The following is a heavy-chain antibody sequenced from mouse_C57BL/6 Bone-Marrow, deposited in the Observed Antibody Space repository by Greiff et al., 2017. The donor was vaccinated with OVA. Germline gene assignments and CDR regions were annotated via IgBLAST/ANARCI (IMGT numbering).Heavy chain of an antibody. J-gene: IGHJ2*01. CDR2: ISSGGSYT. D-gene: IGHD1-1*01. V-gene: IGHV5-6*01. Sequence: EVQLVESGGDLVKPGGSLKLSCAASGFTFSSYGMSWVRQTPDKRLEWVATISSGGSYTYYPDSVKGRFTISRDNAKNTLYLQISSLKSEDTAMYYCASLLLRPFDYWGQGTTLTVSS. CDR1: GFTFSSYG. CDR3: ASLLLRPFDY.